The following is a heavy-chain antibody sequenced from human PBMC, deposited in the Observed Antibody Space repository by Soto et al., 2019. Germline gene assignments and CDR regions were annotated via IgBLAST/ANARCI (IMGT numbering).Heavy chain of an antibody. CDR1: GFTFSDYW. Sequence: PGGSLRLSCAASGFTFSDYWMNWVRQAPGKGLEWVASIKYDGAEKSYVDSVKGRFTISRDNPKNSVYLQMASLRSEDTAVYYCATDVPDYYYDSSGYYSSYWGQGTLVTVSS. D-gene: IGHD3-22*01. J-gene: IGHJ4*02. CDR2: IKYDGAEK. V-gene: IGHV3-7*05. CDR3: ATDVPDYYYDSSGYYSSY.